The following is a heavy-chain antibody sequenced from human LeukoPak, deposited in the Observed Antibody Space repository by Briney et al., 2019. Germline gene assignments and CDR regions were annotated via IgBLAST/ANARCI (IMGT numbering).Heavy chain of an antibody. CDR3: ARRSGGDSSRKFDY. CDR2: IYPDDSDT. Sequence: GESLKISCKGSGDSFTNYWIAWVRQMPGKGLEWMGIIYPDDSDTRYSPSFQGQVTISADKSISTAYLQWGSLKASDTAMYYCARRSGGDSSRKFDYWGQGSLVTVSS. D-gene: IGHD2-21*02. CDR1: GDSFTNYW. V-gene: IGHV5-51*01. J-gene: IGHJ4*02.